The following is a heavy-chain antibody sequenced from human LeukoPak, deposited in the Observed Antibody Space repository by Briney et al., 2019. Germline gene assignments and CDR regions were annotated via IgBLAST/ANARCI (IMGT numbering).Heavy chain of an antibody. Sequence: GGSLRLSCAASGFTLSSYWMQWVRQAPGKGLVWVSRINSDGSGTSYADSVKGRFTISRDNAKNTLYLQMNSLRAEDTAVYYCARGRYGGYGDYWGQGTLVTVSS. J-gene: IGHJ4*02. CDR1: GFTLSSYW. CDR3: ARGRYGGYGDY. CDR2: INSDGSGT. D-gene: IGHD5-12*01. V-gene: IGHV3-74*01.